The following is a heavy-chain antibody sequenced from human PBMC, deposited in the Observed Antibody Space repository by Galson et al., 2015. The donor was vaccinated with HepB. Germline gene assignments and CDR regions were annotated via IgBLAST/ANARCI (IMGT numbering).Heavy chain of an antibody. CDR2: ISSNGGST. CDR1: GFTFSSYA. Sequence: SLRLSCAASGFTFSSYAMHWVRQAPGKGLEYVSAISSNGGSTYYADSVKGRFTISRDNSKNTLYLQMSSLRAEDTAVYYCVKDGSMVRGVYSDYWGQGTLVTVSS. D-gene: IGHD3-10*01. CDR3: VKDGSMVRGVYSDY. V-gene: IGHV3-64D*06. J-gene: IGHJ4*02.